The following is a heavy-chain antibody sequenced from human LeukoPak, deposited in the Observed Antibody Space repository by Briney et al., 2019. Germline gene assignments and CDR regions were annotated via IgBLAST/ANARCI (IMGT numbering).Heavy chain of an antibody. J-gene: IGHJ4*02. CDR3: AKDAAKYSSVAYYFDY. CDR2: IWYDGSNK. CDR1: GFTFSSYG. Sequence: GGSLRLSCAASGFTFSSYGMHWVRQAPGKGLEGVAVIWYDGSNKYYADSVKGRFTIYRDNSKNTLYLQMNSLRAEDMAVYYCAKDAAKYSSVAYYFDYWGQGTLVTVSS. D-gene: IGHD6-25*01. V-gene: IGHV3-33*06.